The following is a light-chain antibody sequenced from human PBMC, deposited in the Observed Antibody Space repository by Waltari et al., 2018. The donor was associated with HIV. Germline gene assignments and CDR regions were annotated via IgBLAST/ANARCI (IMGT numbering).Light chain of an antibody. Sequence: SSELTQDPAVSVGLGQTVKNTCHGDSLRSYYASWYQQKPGQAPLLVIYNKNNRPSGIPDRFSASSSGNTASLTITGAQAEDEGDYYCNSRDSSGYSYVFGSGTKV. CDR1: SLRSYY. J-gene: IGLJ1*01. CDR3: NSRDSSGYSYV. CDR2: NKN. V-gene: IGLV3-19*01.